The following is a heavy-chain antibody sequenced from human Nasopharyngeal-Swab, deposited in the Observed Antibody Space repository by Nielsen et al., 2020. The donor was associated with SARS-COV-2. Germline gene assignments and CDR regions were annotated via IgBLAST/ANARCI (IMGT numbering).Heavy chain of an antibody. Sequence: GGSLRLSCAASGFSVGTNYMSWVRQAPGKGLEGVSYISGSGSSIYYADSVKGRFTMSRDNAKNSVYLQMNSLRAEDTAVYYCARGCVLTGPSCYYYGMDVWGQGTTVTVSS. V-gene: IGHV3-11*04. D-gene: IGHD3-9*01. CDR1: GFSVGTNY. CDR3: ARGCVLTGPSCYYYGMDV. J-gene: IGHJ6*02. CDR2: ISGSGSSI.